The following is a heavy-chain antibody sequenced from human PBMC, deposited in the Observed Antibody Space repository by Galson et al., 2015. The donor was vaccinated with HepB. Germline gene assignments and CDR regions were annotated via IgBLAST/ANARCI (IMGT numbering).Heavy chain of an antibody. CDR2: INTGNGNT. Sequence: SVKVSCKASGYTFTRYALHWVRQAPGQRLEWMGWINTGNGNTEYSQKFQGRVTITRDTSASTTYMELSSLRSEDMAVYYCAKDKPYDFWSGPQDAFDIWGQGTMVTVSS. D-gene: IGHD3-3*01. CDR3: AKDKPYDFWSGPQDAFDI. J-gene: IGHJ3*02. V-gene: IGHV1-3*04. CDR1: GYTFTRYA.